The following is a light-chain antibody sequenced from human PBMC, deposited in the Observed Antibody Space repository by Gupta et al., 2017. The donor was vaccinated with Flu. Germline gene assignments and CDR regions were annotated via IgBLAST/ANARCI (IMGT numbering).Light chain of an antibody. J-gene: IGKJ2*01. CDR2: SAF. CDR1: QGIRND. CDR3: LQQNLSPYI. Sequence: DIQMTQSPSSLSASVGDRVTITCRASQGIRNDLDWYQQKPGQAPKRLIFSAFTLQSGVPSRISGSESGTEFTLTISSRQPEEFATYYCLQQNLSPYIFGQGTXLEI. V-gene: IGKV1-17*01.